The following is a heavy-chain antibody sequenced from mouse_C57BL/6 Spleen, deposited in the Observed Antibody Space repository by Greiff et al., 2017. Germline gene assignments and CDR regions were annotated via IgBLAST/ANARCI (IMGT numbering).Heavy chain of an antibody. CDR2: INPNNGGT. V-gene: IGHV1-26*01. CDR3: ARSASTTVVATDYAMDY. J-gene: IGHJ4*01. CDR1: GYTFTDYY. D-gene: IGHD1-1*01. Sequence: EVQLQQSGPELVKPGASVKISCKASGYTFTDYYMNWVKQSHGKSLEWIGAINPNNGGTSYNQKFKGKATLTVDKSSSTAYMQIRSLTSEDSAVYYWARSASTTVVATDYAMDYWGQGTSVTVSS.